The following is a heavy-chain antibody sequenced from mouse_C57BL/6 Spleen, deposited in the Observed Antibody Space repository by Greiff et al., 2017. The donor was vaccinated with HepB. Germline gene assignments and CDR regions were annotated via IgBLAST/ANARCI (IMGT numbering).Heavy chain of an antibody. CDR1: GYAFTNYL. CDR2: INPGSGGT. Sequence: QVQLKESGAELVRPGTSVKVSCKASGYAFTNYLIEWVKQRPGQGLEWIGVINPGSGGTNYNEKFKSKATLTADKSSSTAYMQLSSLTSEDSAVYFCARSAGSLYYYAMDYWGQGTSVTVSS. D-gene: IGHD1-1*01. J-gene: IGHJ4*01. CDR3: ARSAGSLYYYAMDY. V-gene: IGHV1-54*01.